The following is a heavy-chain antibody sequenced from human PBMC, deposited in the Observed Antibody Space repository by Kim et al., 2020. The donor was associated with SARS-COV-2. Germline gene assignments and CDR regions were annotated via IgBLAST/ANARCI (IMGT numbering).Heavy chain of an antibody. CDR2: ISGSGGST. CDR3: AKDFARFLWFGETPFTWFDP. J-gene: IGHJ5*02. CDR1: GFTFSSYA. Sequence: GGSLRLSCAASGFTFSSYAMSWVRQAPGKGLEWVSAISGSGGSTYYADSVKGRFTISRDNSKNTLYLQMNSLRAEDTAVYYCAKDFARFLWFGETPFTWFDPCGQGALVTVSS. D-gene: IGHD3-10*01. V-gene: IGHV3-23*01.